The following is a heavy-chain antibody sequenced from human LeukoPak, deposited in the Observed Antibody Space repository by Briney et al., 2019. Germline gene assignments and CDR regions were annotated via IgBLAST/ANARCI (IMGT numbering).Heavy chain of an antibody. D-gene: IGHD7-27*01. Sequence: PSETLSLTCTVSGGSISSSSYYWGWIRQPPGKGLEWIGSIYHSGSTYYNPSLKSRVTISVDTSKNQFSLKLSSVTAADTAVYYCARHSPWVYYFDYWGQGTLVTVSS. CDR2: IYHSGST. CDR1: GGSISSSSYY. CDR3: ARHSPWVYYFDY. V-gene: IGHV4-39*01. J-gene: IGHJ4*02.